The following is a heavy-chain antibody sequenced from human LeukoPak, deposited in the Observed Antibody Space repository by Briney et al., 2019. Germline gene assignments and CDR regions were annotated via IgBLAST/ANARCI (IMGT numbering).Heavy chain of an antibody. CDR1: VFTFSKDD. Sequence: GGSLRLSCAASVFTFSKDDFHWVRQSPGKGREWVAAIWVTGATYYTGSVKGRVTISREHAANSLYIHMRSLGAGDTALYSCTTDFYGSRAACAGGSYYDFWGRGALVTVSS. V-gene: IGHV3-13*01. CDR2: IWVTGAT. J-gene: IGHJ2*01. CDR3: TTDFYGSRAACAGGSYYDF. D-gene: IGHD3-22*01.